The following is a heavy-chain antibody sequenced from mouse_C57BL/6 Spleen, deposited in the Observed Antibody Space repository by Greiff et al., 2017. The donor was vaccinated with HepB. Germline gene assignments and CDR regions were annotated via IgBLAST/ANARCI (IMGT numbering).Heavy chain of an antibody. V-gene: IGHV1-69*01. CDR2: IDPSDSYT. CDR1: GYTFTSYW. Sequence: QVQLQQSGAELVMPGASVKLSCKASGYTFTSYWMHWVKQRPGQGLEWIGEIDPSDSYTNYNQKFKGKSTLTVDKSSSTAYMQLSSLTSEDSAVYYCARRGAYSHFDYWGQGTTLTVSS. CDR3: ARRGAYSHFDY. D-gene: IGHD2-10*01. J-gene: IGHJ2*01.